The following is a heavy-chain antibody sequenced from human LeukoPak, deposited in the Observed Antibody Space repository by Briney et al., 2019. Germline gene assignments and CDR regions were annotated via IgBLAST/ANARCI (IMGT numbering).Heavy chain of an antibody. CDR1: GYTFTSYY. CDR2: INPSGGST. V-gene: IGHV1-46*01. CDR3: ARGGPLAYCGGDCYWRGLYFDY. Sequence: ASVKVSCKASGYTFTSYYMHWVRQAPGQGLEWVGIINPSGGSTSYAQKFQGRVTMTRDMSTSTVYMELSSLRSEDTAVYYCARGGPLAYCGGDCYWRGLYFDYWGQGTLVTVSS. J-gene: IGHJ4*02. D-gene: IGHD2-21*02.